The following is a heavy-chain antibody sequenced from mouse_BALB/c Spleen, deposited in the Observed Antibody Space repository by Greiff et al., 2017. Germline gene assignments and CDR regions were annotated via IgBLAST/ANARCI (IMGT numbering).Heavy chain of an antibody. Sequence: EVMLVESGPSLVKPSQTLSLTCSVTGDSITSGYWNWIRKFPGNKLEYMGYISYSGSTYYNPSLKSRISITRDTSKNQYYLQLNSVTTEDTATYYCARHHYYGSSYDAMDYWGQGTSVTVSS. CDR3: ARHHYYGSSYDAMDY. CDR1: GDSITSGY. D-gene: IGHD1-1*01. V-gene: IGHV3-8*02. CDR2: ISYSGST. J-gene: IGHJ4*01.